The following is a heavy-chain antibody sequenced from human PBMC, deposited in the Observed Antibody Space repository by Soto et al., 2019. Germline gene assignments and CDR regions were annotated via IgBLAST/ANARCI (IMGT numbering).Heavy chain of an antibody. Sequence: ASVKVSCKASGYTFTSYDINWVRQATGQGLEWMGWMNPNSGNTGYAQKFQGRVTMTRNTSISTAYMELSSLRSEDTAVYYGARDGGASRWFGEENAFDIWGQGTMVT. D-gene: IGHD3-10*01. CDR3: ARDGGASRWFGEENAFDI. V-gene: IGHV1-8*01. J-gene: IGHJ3*02. CDR1: GYTFTSYD. CDR2: MNPNSGNT.